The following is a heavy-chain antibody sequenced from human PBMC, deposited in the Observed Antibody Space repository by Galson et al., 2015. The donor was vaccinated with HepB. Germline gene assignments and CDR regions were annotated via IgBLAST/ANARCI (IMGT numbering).Heavy chain of an antibody. J-gene: IGHJ4*02. D-gene: IGHD2-8*01. CDR1: GDSVSSSRAA. V-gene: IGHV6-1*01. CDR2: TYYRSKWYN. Sequence: CAISGDSVSSSRAAWNWIRQSPSGGLEWLGRTYYRSKWYNDSAVSVKSRISINPDTSMNQFSLQLNSVTPEDTAVYYCARHRLGDGVRQIDYWGQGTLVTVSA. CDR3: ARHRLGDGVRQIDY.